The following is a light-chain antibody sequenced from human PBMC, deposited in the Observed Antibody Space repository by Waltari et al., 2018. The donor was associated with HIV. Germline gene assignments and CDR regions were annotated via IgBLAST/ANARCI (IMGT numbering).Light chain of an antibody. CDR2: AAS. CDR3: QQSHSTPLT. CDR1: RDVTRY. Sequence: DIQVTQSPSSLSVSVGDRVSMTCRASRDVTRYLNWFQQKPGRAPKLLIYAASSLQRGVPSRFSGSGSGTEFTLTINGVQPEDFATYYCQQSHSTPLTFGPGTKVDV. J-gene: IGKJ3*01. V-gene: IGKV1-39*01.